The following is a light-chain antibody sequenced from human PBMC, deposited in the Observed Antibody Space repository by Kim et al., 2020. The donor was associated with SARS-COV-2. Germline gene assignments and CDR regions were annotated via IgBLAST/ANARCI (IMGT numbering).Light chain of an antibody. CDR2: EVN. CDR3: SSYAGSNNLV. V-gene: IGLV2-8*01. CDR1: SSRVGGYNY. J-gene: IGLJ2*01. Sequence: GQPTTTPHTGTSSRVGGYNYVSWYQQHPGNAPKLMIDEVNKRPSGVPDRFSGSKSGNTASLTVSGLQAEDEADYYCSSYAGSNNLVFGGGTQLTVL.